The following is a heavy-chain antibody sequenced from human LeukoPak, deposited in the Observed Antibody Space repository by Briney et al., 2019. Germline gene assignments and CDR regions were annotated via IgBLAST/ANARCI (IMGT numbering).Heavy chain of an antibody. J-gene: IGHJ4*02. CDR3: ASFHYYDSRTGGPIDY. V-gene: IGHV4-34*01. Sequence: SETLSLTCTVSGASISSYYWSWIRQPPGKGLEWIGEINHSGSTNYNPSLKSRVTISVDTSKNQFSLKLSSVTAADTAVYYCASFHYYDSRTGGPIDYWGQGTLVTVSS. CDR1: GASISSYY. D-gene: IGHD3-22*01. CDR2: INHSGST.